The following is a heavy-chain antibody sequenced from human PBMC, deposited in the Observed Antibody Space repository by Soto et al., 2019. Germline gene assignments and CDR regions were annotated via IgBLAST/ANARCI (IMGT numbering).Heavy chain of an antibody. D-gene: IGHD3-16*01. CDR3: ARWGTTGGLDV. Sequence: VQVVESGGGVVQPGTSRRLSCVGSGFTFRSYVIHWVRQAPGKGLEWVALTSYDGSNKDYGDSVKGRFTISRDNSRNTVDLQMDSLRREDTALYYCARWGTTGGLDVWGQGTLVSVSS. CDR2: TSYDGSNK. V-gene: IGHV3-33*05. J-gene: IGHJ1*01. CDR1: GFTFRSYV.